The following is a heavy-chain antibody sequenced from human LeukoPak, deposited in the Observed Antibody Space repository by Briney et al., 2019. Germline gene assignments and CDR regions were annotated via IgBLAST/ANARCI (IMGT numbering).Heavy chain of an antibody. D-gene: IGHD5-18*01. CDR1: GFTFSSYA. CDR3: AKDERGYSYGLFDY. J-gene: IGHJ4*02. CDR2: ISGSGGST. V-gene: IGHV3-23*01. Sequence: GGSLRLSCAASGFTFSSYAMSWVRQAPGKGLEWVSAISGSGGSTYYADSVRGRFTISRDNSKNTLYLQMNSLRAEDTAVYYCAKDERGYSYGLFDYWGQGTLVTVSS.